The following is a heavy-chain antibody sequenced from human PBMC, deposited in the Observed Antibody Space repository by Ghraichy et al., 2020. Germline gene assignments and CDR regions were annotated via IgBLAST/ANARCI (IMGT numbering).Heavy chain of an antibody. CDR3: ARVRSRNTGYDSTDF. J-gene: IGHJ4*02. V-gene: IGHV1-2*02. CDR2: INPNSGGT. Sequence: ASVKVSCKASGYTFTGYYMHWVRQAPGQGLEWMGWINPNSGGTNYAQKFQGRVTMTRDTSISTAYMELSSLRSDDTAVYSCARVRSRNTGYDSTDFWGQGTLVTVSS. CDR1: GYTFTGYY. D-gene: IGHD5-12*01.